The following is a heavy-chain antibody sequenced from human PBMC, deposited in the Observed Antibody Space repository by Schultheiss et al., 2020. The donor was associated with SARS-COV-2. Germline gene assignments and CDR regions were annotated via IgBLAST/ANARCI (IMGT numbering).Heavy chain of an antibody. Sequence: GESLKISCAASGFTFSSYSMNWVRQAPGKGLEWVSSISSSSSYIYYADSVKGRFTISRDNAKNSLYLQMNSLRAEDTAVYYCAKPYSNYYYYYGMDVWGQGTTVTVSS. CDR2: ISSSSSYI. V-gene: IGHV3-21*01. CDR1: GFTFSSYS. D-gene: IGHD4-11*01. J-gene: IGHJ6*02. CDR3: AKPYSNYYYYYGMDV.